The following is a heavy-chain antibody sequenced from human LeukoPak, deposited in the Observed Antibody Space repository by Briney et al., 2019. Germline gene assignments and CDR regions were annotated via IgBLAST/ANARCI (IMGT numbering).Heavy chain of an antibody. CDR3: ARDQYCSSTSCPSYYYYGMDV. CDR1: GGSISSGGYY. J-gene: IGHJ6*04. V-gene: IGHV4-31*03. D-gene: IGHD2-2*01. Sequence: SQTLSLTCTVSGGSISSGGYYWSWIRQHPGKGLEWIGYIYYSGSTYYNPSLKSRVTISVDTSKNQFSLKLSSVTAADTAVYYCARDQYCSSTSCPSYYYYGMDVWGNGTTVTVSS. CDR2: IYYSGST.